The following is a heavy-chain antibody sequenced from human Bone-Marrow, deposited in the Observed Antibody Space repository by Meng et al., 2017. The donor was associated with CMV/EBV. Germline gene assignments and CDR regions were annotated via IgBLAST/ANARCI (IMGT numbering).Heavy chain of an antibody. D-gene: IGHD6-13*01. CDR1: GFTFSSYG. J-gene: IGHJ5*02. V-gene: IGHV3-30*02. CDR3: ARIPLIAAAGGSNWFDP. Sequence: GESLKISCAASGFTFSSYGMHWVRQAPGKGLEWVAFIRYDGSNKYYADSVKGRFTIYRDNSKNTLYLQMNSLRAEDTAVYYCARIPLIAAAGGSNWFDPWGQGTRVTVSS. CDR2: IRYDGSNK.